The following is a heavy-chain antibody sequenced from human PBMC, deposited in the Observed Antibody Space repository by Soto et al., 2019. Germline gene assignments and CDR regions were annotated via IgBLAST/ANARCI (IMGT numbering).Heavy chain of an antibody. CDR2: IRISGGST. CDR1: GFTFSSYA. D-gene: IGHD1-26*01. J-gene: IGHJ4*02. V-gene: IGHV3-23*01. CDR3: AKRETSGGSFDY. Sequence: EVQLLECGGGLVQPGRSLRLSCAASGFTFSSYAMSWVRQAPGKGLEWVSAIRISGGSTYYADSVKGRFTISRDNSKNTLYLQMNSLRAEDTAVYYCAKRETSGGSFDYWGQGTLVTVSS.